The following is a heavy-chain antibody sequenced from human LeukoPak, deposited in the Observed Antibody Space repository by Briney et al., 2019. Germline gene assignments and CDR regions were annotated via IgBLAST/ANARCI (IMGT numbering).Heavy chain of an antibody. Sequence: GGSLRLSCAASGFTVSSNYMSWVRQAPGKGLEWVSVLYSGGSTYYAESVKGRFTISRDNLKNTLYLQMNSLRAEDTAVYYCARLYSSALSGYYYMDVWGKGTTVTVSS. CDR3: ARLYSSALSGYYYMDV. CDR1: GFTVSSNY. J-gene: IGHJ6*03. V-gene: IGHV3-66*02. D-gene: IGHD6-25*01. CDR2: LYSGGST.